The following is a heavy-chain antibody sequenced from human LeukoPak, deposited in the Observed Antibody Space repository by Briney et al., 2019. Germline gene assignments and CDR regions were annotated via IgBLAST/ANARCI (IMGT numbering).Heavy chain of an antibody. CDR3: ARALGTGLVDY. V-gene: IGHV4-39*07. D-gene: IGHD2-8*02. CDR1: GGSISYY. CDR2: IYYTVSA. J-gene: IGHJ4*02. Sequence: SETLSLTCSVSGGSISYYWVWIRRPPGKGLEWIGSIYYTVSAYYTPSLKSRVTLSLDTSNKRFSLRLNSVTAADTAVYYCARALGTGLVDYWGQGTLVTVSS.